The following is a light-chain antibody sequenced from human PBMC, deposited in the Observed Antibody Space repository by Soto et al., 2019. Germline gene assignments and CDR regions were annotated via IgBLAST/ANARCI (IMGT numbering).Light chain of an antibody. V-gene: IGLV2-8*01. CDR3: GSKAGSNKHVV. CDR1: SSDIGASNS. J-gene: IGLJ2*01. Sequence: QSALTQPPSASGSPGQSVTICCAGSSSDIGASNSVSWYQQHPGKAPKLLISEVTKRPSGVPDRFSGSKSGNTASLTVSGLQADDEADYYCGSKAGSNKHVVFGGGTKLTVL. CDR2: EVT.